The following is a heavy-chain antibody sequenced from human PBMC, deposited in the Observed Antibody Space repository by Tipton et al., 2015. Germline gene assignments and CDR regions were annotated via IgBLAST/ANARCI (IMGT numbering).Heavy chain of an antibody. CDR2: IYSSGSS. Sequence: TLSLTCTASGDSFRDYYWAWIRQPAGKGLEWIGHIYSSGSSKYNPSLKSRATMSIDTSKNQFSLKLTSVTAADTAIYYCGRDRLAVAGIDYWGQGTLVTVSS. D-gene: IGHD6-19*01. V-gene: IGHV4-4*07. CDR1: GDSFRDYY. CDR3: GRDRLAVAGIDY. J-gene: IGHJ4*02.